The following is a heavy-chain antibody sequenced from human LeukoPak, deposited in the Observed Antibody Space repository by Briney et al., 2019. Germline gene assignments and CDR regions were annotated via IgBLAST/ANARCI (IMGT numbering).Heavy chain of an antibody. CDR3: ARGLVIMATVPFDP. V-gene: IGHV1-8*03. D-gene: IGHD5-12*01. Sequence: ASVKVSCKASGYTFTSYDINWVRQATGQGLEWMGWMNPNSGNTGYAQKFQGRVTITRNTSISTAYMELSSLRSEDTAVYYCARGLVIMATVPFDPWGQGTLVTVSS. CDR2: MNPNSGNT. CDR1: GYTFTSYD. J-gene: IGHJ5*02.